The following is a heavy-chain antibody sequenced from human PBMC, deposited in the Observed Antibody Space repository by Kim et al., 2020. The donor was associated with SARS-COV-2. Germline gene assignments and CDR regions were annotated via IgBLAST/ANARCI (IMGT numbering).Heavy chain of an antibody. CDR1: GASFSGGDYY. D-gene: IGHD3-16*02. J-gene: IGHJ3*02. V-gene: IGHV4-30-4*01. CDR2: IYYSGDT. CDR3: ALVLSYSAFDS. Sequence: SETLSLTCTVSGASFSGGDYYWSWIRQPPGKGLEWIGYIYYSGDTYYSPSLQSRLTISMATSKSQFSLRLTSVTAADTAIYSCALVLSYSAFDSWGQGTLVTVSS.